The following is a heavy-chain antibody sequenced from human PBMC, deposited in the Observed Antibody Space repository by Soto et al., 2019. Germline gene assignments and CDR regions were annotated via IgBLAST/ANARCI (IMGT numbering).Heavy chain of an antibody. CDR2: IYYSEST. CDR3: ARHRRSSSYVFDY. J-gene: IGHJ4*02. D-gene: IGHD6-13*01. Sequence: QVQLQESGPGLVKPSETLSLICTVSGGSISSYYWSWIRQPPGKGLEWIAYIYYSESTTYNPSLKSRVTMSVDTSKNQFSLKLSSVTAADTAVYYCARHRRSSSYVFDYWGQGTLVTVSS. CDR1: GGSISSYY. V-gene: IGHV4-59*08.